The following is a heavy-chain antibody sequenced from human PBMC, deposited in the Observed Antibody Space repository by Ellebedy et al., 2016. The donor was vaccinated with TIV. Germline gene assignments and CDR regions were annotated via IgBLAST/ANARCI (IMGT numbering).Heavy chain of an antibody. J-gene: IGHJ6*02. Sequence: PGGSLRLSCAASGFTFSSYGMHWVRQAPGKGLEWVAVIWYDGSNKYYADSVKGRFTISRDNSKNTLYLQMNSLRAEDTAVYYCARAGYRTYYYGMDVWGQGTTVTVSS. D-gene: IGHD1-1*01. CDR2: IWYDGSNK. CDR3: ARAGYRTYYYGMDV. V-gene: IGHV3-33*01. CDR1: GFTFSSYG.